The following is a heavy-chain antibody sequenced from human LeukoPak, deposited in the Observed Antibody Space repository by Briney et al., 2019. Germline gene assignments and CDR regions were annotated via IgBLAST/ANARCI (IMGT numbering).Heavy chain of an antibody. J-gene: IGHJ4*02. CDR2: IYYSGST. D-gene: IGHD6-19*01. V-gene: IGHV4-31*03. Sequence: SQTLSLTCTVSGGSISSGGYYWSWIRQHPGKGLEWIGYIYYSGSTYYNLSLKSRVTISVDTSKNQFSLKLSSVTAADTAVYYCASALYSSGWFTGYYFDYWGQGTLVTVSS. CDR3: ASALYSSGWFTGYYFDY. CDR1: GGSISSGGYY.